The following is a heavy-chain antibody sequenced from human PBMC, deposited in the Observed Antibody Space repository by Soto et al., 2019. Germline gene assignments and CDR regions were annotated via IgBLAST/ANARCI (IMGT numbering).Heavy chain of an antibody. V-gene: IGHV3-11*06. CDR3: ARDLARGYSYGYSFDY. Sequence: PGGSLRLSCAASGFTFSDYYMSWIRQAPGKGLEWVSYISSSSSYTNYADSVKGRFTISRDNAKNSLYLQMNSLRAEDTAVYYCARDLARGYSYGYSFDYWGQGTLVTVSS. J-gene: IGHJ4*02. CDR1: GFTFSDYY. CDR2: ISSSSSYT. D-gene: IGHD5-18*01.